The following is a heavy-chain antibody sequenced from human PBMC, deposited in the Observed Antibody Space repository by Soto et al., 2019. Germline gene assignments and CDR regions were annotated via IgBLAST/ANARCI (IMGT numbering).Heavy chain of an antibody. J-gene: IGHJ4*02. D-gene: IGHD4-17*01. V-gene: IGHV4-30-2*01. CDR2: IYHSGST. CDR1: GGSVSSGGYS. CDR3: ARGMTTVTTLDY. Sequence: QLQLQESGSGLVKPSQTLSLTCAVSGGSVSSGGYSWSWIRQPPGKGLEWIGYIYHSGSTYYNPSLKSRVTISLDRSKKQFSLKLSSVTAAETAVYYCARGMTTVTTLDYWGQGTLVTVSS.